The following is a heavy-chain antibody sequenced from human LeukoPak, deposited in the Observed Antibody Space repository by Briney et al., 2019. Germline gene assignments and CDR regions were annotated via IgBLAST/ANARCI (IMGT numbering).Heavy chain of an antibody. J-gene: IGHJ6*03. CDR2: INHSGST. V-gene: IGHV4-34*01. CDR1: GGSFSGYY. Sequence: PSETLSLTCAVYGGSFSGYYWSWIRQPPGKGLEWIGEINHSGSTNYNPSLKSRVTISVDTSKNQFSLKLSSVTAADTAVYYCARAGYFDSKGYYMDVWGKGTTVTISS. D-gene: IGHD3-9*01. CDR3: ARAGYFDSKGYYMDV.